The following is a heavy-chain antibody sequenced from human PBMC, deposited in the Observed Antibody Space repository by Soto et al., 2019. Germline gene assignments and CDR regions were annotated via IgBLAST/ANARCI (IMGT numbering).Heavy chain of an antibody. Sequence: EVQLVESGGGLVQPGGSLRLSCAASRFTFSRHNMNWVRQAPGKGLEWVSFISGDSRTIYYADSVKGRFTISRDNARNSLLLQMTSLRDEDTAVYYCARDSGRGYGMDVWGQGTTVTVSS. V-gene: IGHV3-48*02. J-gene: IGHJ6*02. D-gene: IGHD1-26*01. CDR1: RFTFSRHN. CDR3: ARDSGRGYGMDV. CDR2: ISGDSRTI.